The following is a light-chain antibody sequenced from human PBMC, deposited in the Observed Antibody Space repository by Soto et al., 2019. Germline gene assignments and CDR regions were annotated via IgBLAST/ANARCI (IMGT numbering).Light chain of an antibody. V-gene: IGKV3-15*01. CDR1: ETVATN. J-gene: IGKJ1*01. CDR2: GAS. CDR3: QQYFEWXXMT. Sequence: VMTQSPATLSVSPGERATLSCWASETVATNLAWYQQKPGQAPRLLISGASTRAAGISDRFRGSGSGTEFTLTISSLRXXXSAIYYCQQYFEWXXMTFGQG.